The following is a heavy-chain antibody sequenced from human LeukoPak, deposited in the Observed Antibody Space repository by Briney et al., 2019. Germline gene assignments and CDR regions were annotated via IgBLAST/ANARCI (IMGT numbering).Heavy chain of an antibody. CDR1: GGSISSGGYY. CDR3: ARYCSSTNCYKGGFDP. V-gene: IGHV4-31*03. Sequence: SSETLSLTCTVSGGSISSGGYYWSWIRQHPGKGLEWIGYIYYSGSTYSNPSLKSRVTISVDTSKNQFSLNLSSVTAADTAVYYCARYCSSTNCYKGGFDPWGQGTLVTVFS. J-gene: IGHJ5*02. D-gene: IGHD2-2*02. CDR2: IYYSGST.